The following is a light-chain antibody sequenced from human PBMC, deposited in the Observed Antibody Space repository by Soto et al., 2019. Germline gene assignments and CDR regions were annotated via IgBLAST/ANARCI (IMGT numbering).Light chain of an antibody. CDR2: DVS. V-gene: IGKV3-15*01. J-gene: IGKJ1*01. CDR3: QQYNYWPPWT. CDR1: QSVSSN. Sequence: EIVMTQSPATLSVSPGERATLSCRASQSVSSNLAWYQQKPGQAPRLLIYDVSTRATGIPARFSGSGSGTEFTLTISSLQSEDFAVYYCQQYNYWPPWTFGQGTKVEIK.